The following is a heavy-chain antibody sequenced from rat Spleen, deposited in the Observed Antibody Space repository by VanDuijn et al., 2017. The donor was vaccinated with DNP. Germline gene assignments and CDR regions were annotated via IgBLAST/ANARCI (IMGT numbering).Heavy chain of an antibody. Sequence: EVQLVESGGGLVQPGRSLKLSCAASGFTFSDYNMAWVRQAPKKGLEWVAAISPSASRTYYLDSVKGRFTISRDDAKSSLYLQMNSLKSEDTATYYCATRYNNFFDYWGQGVVVTVSS. J-gene: IGHJ2*01. CDR1: GFTFSDYN. CDR2: ISPSASRT. D-gene: IGHD1-10*01. V-gene: IGHV5-7*01. CDR3: ATRYNNFFDY.